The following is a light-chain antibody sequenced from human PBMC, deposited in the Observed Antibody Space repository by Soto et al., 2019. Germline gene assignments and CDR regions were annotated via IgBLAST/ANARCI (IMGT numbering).Light chain of an antibody. Sequence: QSALTQPASVSGSPGQSITISCTGTISDVGGYNYVSWYQQHPGKAPKLMIYEVDSRPSGVSNRFSDSKSGNTASLTISGLQAEDEADYYCSSCTSGNTVVFGGGTKLTVL. CDR1: ISDVGGYNY. V-gene: IGLV2-14*01. CDR3: SSCTSGNTVV. CDR2: EVD. J-gene: IGLJ2*01.